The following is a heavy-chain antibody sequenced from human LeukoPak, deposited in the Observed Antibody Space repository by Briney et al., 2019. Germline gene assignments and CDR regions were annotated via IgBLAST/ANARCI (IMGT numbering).Heavy chain of an antibody. V-gene: IGHV4-39*01. CDR2: IYYSGST. D-gene: IGHD3-10*01. J-gene: IGHJ4*02. CDR3: ARRPHTYYYGSGSYYNRGFDY. CDR1: GGSISSSSYY. Sequence: SETLSLTCTVSGGSISSSSYYWGWIRLPPGKGLEWIGSIYYSGSTYYNPSLKSRVTISVDTSKNQFSLKLSSVTAADTAVYYCARRPHTYYYGSGSYYNRGFDYWGQGTLVTVSS.